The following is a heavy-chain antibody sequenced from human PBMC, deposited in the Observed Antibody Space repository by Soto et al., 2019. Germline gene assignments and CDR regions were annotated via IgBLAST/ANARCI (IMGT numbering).Heavy chain of an antibody. V-gene: IGHV3-33*01. J-gene: IGHJ4*02. CDR3: ARVRGGSGTYPPLY. D-gene: IGHD3-10*01. CDR2: IWYDGSKK. CDR1: GFTFSTYG. Sequence: GGSLRLSCAASGFTFSTYGMHWVRQAPGKGLEWVAVIWYDGSKKYYADSVKGRFTISRDNSKNMLYLEMNSLRAEDTAVYYCARVRGGSGTYPPLYWGQGTLVTVAS.